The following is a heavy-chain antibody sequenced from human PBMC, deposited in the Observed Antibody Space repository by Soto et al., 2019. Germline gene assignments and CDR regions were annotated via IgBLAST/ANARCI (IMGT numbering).Heavy chain of an antibody. CDR3: ATFPIFGSVEMATIPGRGAFDI. CDR2: IDPSDSYT. D-gene: IGHD5-12*01. V-gene: IGHV5-10-1*01. CDR1: GYSFTIYW. Sequence: VESLKISCKVSGYSFTIYWISWVRHMPGKGLEWMGRIDPSDSYTNYSPSFQGHVTISADKSISTAYLQWSSLKASDTAMYYCATFPIFGSVEMATIPGRGAFDIWGQGTMVTVSS. J-gene: IGHJ3*02.